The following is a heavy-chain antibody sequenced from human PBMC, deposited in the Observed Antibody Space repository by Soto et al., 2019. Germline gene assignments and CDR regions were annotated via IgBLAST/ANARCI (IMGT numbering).Heavy chain of an antibody. V-gene: IGHV4-30-2*01. CDR3: ARVPDR. D-gene: IGHD2-2*01. J-gene: IGHJ5*02. CDR2: ILDSGST. Sequence: SETLSLTCGVSGASISGGGFAWSWIRQPPGKGLEWIGYILDSGSTYYNPSLKSRVTISVDRSKNQFSLKLSSVTAADTAVYYCARVPDRWGQGTLVTVSS. CDR1: GASISGGGFA.